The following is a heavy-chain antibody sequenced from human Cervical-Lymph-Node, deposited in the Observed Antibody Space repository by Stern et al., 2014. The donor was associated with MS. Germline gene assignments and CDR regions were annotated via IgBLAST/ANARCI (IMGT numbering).Heavy chain of an antibody. Sequence: QVQLVQSGAEVKKPGASVKVSCKASGYSFTNYYIHWVRQAPGQGLEWMGVIDPSGGNTNYGQTFQGRVTMTRDTSASTVYMELSSLRSDDTAVYHCARDWERKEYSHAMRQSYGMDVWGQGTTVTVSS. CDR1: GYSFTNYY. CDR2: IDPSGGNT. D-gene: IGHD5-18*01. V-gene: IGHV1-46*01. CDR3: ARDWERKEYSHAMRQSYGMDV. J-gene: IGHJ6*02.